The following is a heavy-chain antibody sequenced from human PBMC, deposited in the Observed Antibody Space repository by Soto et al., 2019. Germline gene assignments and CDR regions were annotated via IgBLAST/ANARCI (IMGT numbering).Heavy chain of an antibody. V-gene: IGHV4-31*03. Sequence: QVQLQESGPGLVKPSQTLSLTCTVSGGSISSGGYYWSWIRQHPGKGLEWIGYIYYSGSTYYNPFLKSRVTISVDTSKNQFSLKLSSVTAADTAVYYCARSDQPTVTTSSLDYWGQGTLVTVSS. D-gene: IGHD4-17*01. CDR3: ARSDQPTVTTSSLDY. J-gene: IGHJ4*02. CDR2: IYYSGST. CDR1: GGSISSGGYY.